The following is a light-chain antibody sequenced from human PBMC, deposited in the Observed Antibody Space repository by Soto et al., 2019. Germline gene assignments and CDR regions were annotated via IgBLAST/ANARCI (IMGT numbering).Light chain of an antibody. Sequence: EIVMTQSPATLSVSPGERATLSCRASQSVSSNLAWYQQKAGQAPRLLIYGASTRATGIPARFSGSGSGTEFTLTVNSLQSEDFAVYYCQQYNNWPITFGQGTKVEIK. V-gene: IGKV3-15*01. CDR3: QQYNNWPIT. J-gene: IGKJ1*01. CDR2: GAS. CDR1: QSVSSN.